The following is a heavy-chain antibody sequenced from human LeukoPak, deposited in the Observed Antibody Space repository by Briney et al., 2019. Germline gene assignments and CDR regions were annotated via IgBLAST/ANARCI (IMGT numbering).Heavy chain of an antibody. V-gene: IGHV4-4*07. CDR1: GGSFSGYY. CDR2: IYTSGNS. Sequence: PSETLSLTCAVYGGSFSGYYWSWIRQPAGKGLEWIGRIYTSGNSNYNPSLKSRVTMSVDTSKNQFSLKLSSVTAADTAVYYCARDQYYYDSSAYLFDYWGQGTLVTVSS. D-gene: IGHD3-22*01. CDR3: ARDQYYYDSSAYLFDY. J-gene: IGHJ4*02.